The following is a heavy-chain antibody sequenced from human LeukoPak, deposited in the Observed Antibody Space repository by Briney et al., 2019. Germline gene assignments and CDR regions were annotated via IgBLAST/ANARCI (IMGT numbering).Heavy chain of an antibody. Sequence: GGSLRLSCAVSGFIFNEYGLHWVRQAPGKGPEWVAVVSIDGSREFYADSVRGRFKFSRDSSTNTASLQMNRLRDEDTALYYCVRDRLNRAHCGGNCYSAVFDYWGQGVLVTVSA. CDR3: VRDRLNRAHCGGNCYSAVFDY. D-gene: IGHD2-21*01. CDR1: GFIFNEYG. CDR2: VSIDGSRE. V-gene: IGHV3-30*03. J-gene: IGHJ4*02.